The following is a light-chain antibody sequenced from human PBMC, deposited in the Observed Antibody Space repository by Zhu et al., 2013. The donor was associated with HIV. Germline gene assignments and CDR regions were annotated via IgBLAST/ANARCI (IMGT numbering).Light chain of an antibody. Sequence: DIQMTQSPSSLSASVGDRVIITCRASRSISIYLNWYQHKPGKAPRLLIYASSSLESGVPSRFRGSGSGTDFTLTISSLQPDDFATYYCQQSHSTPYTFGQGTKLEIK. CDR2: ASS. CDR1: RSISIY. V-gene: IGKV1-39*01. J-gene: IGKJ2*01. CDR3: QQSHSTPYT.